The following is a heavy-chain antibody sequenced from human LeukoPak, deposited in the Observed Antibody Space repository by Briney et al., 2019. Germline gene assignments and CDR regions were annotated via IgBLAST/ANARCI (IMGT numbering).Heavy chain of an antibody. CDR2: INHSGST. V-gene: IGHV4-34*01. D-gene: IGHD6-25*01. Sequence: SETLSLTCAVYGGSFSGYYWSWIRQSPDKGLEWIGEINHSGSTNYNPSLKSRATISVDTSKNQFSLKLSSVTAADTAVYYCARARGAEAIDSWGQGTLVTVSS. J-gene: IGHJ4*02. CDR1: GGSFSGYY. CDR3: ARARGAEAIDS.